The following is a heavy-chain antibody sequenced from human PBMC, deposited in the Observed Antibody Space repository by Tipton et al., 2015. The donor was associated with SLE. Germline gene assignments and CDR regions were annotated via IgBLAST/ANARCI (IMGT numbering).Heavy chain of an antibody. D-gene: IGHD3-3*01. V-gene: IGHV4-34*01. J-gene: IGHJ4*02. Sequence: TLSLTCAVYGGSFSGYYWSWIRQPPGKGLEWIGEINHSGSTNYNPSLKSRVTISVDTSKNQFSLKLSSVTAADTAVYYCARASYDFWSGYYHYFDYWGQGTLVTVSS. CDR3: ARASYDFWSGYYHYFDY. CDR2: INHSGST. CDR1: GGSFSGYY.